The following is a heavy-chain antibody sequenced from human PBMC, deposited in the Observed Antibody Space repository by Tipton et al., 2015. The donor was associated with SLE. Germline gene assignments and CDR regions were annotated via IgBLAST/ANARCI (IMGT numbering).Heavy chain of an antibody. D-gene: IGHD6-13*01. CDR1: GYTFTSYD. V-gene: IGHV1-8*01. CDR3: ARGVGIAAAGPVDV. J-gene: IGHJ6*04. Sequence: QVQLAQSGAEVQKPGASVKGSCKASGYTFTSYDINWVRQATGQGLEWMGWMNPNSGNTGYAQKFQGRVTMTRNTSISTAHLELSRLSSEDTAVYYRARGVGIAAAGPVDVWGKGTTGTVSS. CDR2: MNPNSGNT.